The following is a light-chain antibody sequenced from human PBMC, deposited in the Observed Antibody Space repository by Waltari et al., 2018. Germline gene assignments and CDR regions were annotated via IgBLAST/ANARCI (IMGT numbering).Light chain of an antibody. CDR2: DVT. CDR3: CSYGGSSWV. CDR1: SSDVGGYNY. J-gene: IGLJ3*02. V-gene: IGLV2-11*01. Sequence: QSALTQPRSVSGSPGQSVTISCTGTSSDVGGYNYVSWYQHLPGKAPKLIIYDVTKWPSGVPDRFSGSKSGNTASLTISGLLCEDEADYYCCSYGGSSWVFGGGTKLTVL.